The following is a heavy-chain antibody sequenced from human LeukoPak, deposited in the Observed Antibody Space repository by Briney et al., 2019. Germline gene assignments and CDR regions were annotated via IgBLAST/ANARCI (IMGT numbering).Heavy chain of an antibody. J-gene: IGHJ4*02. D-gene: IGHD6-19*01. V-gene: IGHV3-30*01. CDR2: ISYDGSNK. Sequence: GGSLRLSCAASGFTFSSYAMHWVRQAPGKGLEWVAVISYDGSNKYYADSVKGRFTISRDNSKNTLYLQMNSLRAEDTAVYYCARGGSGWYKGFDYWGQGTLVTVSS. CDR1: GFTFSSYA. CDR3: ARGGSGWYKGFDY.